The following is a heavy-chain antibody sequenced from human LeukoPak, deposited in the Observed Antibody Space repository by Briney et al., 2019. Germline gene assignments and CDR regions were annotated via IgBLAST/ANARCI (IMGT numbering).Heavy chain of an antibody. D-gene: IGHD3-10*01. CDR3: ARAGYGSGPREPYYYGMDV. CDR2: IYYSGST. V-gene: IGHV4-39*07. CDR1: GGSISSSSYY. Sequence: PSETLSLTCTVSGGSISSSSYYWGWIRQPPGKGLEWIGSIYYSGSTYYNPSLKSRVTISVDRSKNQFSLKLSSVTAADTAVYYCARAGYGSGPREPYYYGMDVWGKGTTVTVSS. J-gene: IGHJ6*04.